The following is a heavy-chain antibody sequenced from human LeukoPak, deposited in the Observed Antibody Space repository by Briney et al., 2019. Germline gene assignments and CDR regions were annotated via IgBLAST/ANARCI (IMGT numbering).Heavy chain of an antibody. CDR1: GGSISSSSYY. CDR3: ARQSYDSSASPTFFDF. CDR2: IYYSGIT. Sequence: PSETLSPTCTVSGGSISSSSYYWGWIRQPPGKGLEWIGTIYYSGITYYNPSLKSRVTISVDTSKNQFSLKLSSVTAADTAVYYCARQSYDSSASPTFFDFWGQGTLVTVSS. D-gene: IGHD3-22*01. J-gene: IGHJ4*02. V-gene: IGHV4-39*01.